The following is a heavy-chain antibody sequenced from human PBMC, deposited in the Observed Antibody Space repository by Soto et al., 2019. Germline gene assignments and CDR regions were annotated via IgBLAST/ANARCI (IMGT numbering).Heavy chain of an antibody. D-gene: IGHD5-18*01. Sequence: SGPTLVNPTQTLTLTCTFSWFSLSTSVVVVGLILQPPGNSLEWLALIYWDDDNRYSPSLNSMLTITKYTSKNQVFLTMTNMDPVDTATYYCAPAEIQLWLLSGCWFDPWGQ. J-gene: IGHJ5*02. CDR1: WFSLSTSVVV. CDR3: APAEIQLWLLSGCWFDP. V-gene: IGHV2-5*02. CDR2: IYWDDDN.